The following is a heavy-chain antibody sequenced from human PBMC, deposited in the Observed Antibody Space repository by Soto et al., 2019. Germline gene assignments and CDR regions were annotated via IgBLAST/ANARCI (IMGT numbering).Heavy chain of an antibody. V-gene: IGHV4-59*08. CDR3: ARHNWNDSNWFDP. D-gene: IGHD1-1*01. CDR2: IYYSGST. J-gene: IGHJ5*02. Sequence: SETLSLTCTVSGGSISSYYWSWIRQPPGKGLEWIGYIYYSGSTNYNPSLKSRVTISVDTSRNQFSLKLSSVTAADTAVYYCARHNWNDSNWFDPWGQGTLVTVSS. CDR1: GGSISSYY.